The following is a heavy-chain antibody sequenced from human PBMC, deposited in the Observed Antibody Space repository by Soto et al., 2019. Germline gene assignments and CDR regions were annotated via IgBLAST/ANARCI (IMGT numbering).Heavy chain of an antibody. CDR3: ARQGFGPLHCLVDV. D-gene: IGHD3-10*01. CDR2: VHHSWGS. CDR1: GGSISSYY. V-gene: IGHV4-59*08. J-gene: IGHJ6*02. Sequence: QVQLQESGPGLVKPSETLSLSCTVSGGSISSYYWSWFRQSPGKRMEWIGYVHHSWGSSYNPTLQSRVAISLDTSKSQFSLKVTSVTATAPAVYYCARQGFGPLHCLVDVWGQGTTVTVSS.